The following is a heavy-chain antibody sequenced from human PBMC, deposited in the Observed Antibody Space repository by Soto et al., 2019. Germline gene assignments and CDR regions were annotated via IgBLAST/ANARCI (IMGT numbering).Heavy chain of an antibody. CDR3: AKVGN. Sequence: LRLSCGASGFTVSSSYMSWVRQAPGKGLEWVSFIHSAGNTFYADSVKGRFTVSRDNSKNTVYLQMNSLRAEDTAVYYCAKVGNWGQGTLVIVSS. CDR2: IHSAGNT. CDR1: GFTVSSSY. J-gene: IGHJ4*02. V-gene: IGHV3-53*01.